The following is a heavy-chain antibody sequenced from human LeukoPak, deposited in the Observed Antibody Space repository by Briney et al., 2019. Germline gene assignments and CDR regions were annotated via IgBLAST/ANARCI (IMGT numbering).Heavy chain of an antibody. Sequence: GGSLRLSCAASEISFSSSWMHWVRQGPGKGLVWVSRVNWSPGSEAYADSVKGRFTISRDNAKNSLYLQMNNLRIEDTALYYCAKVSARDGMDVWGQGTTVTVSS. J-gene: IGHJ6*02. V-gene: IGHV3-74*01. CDR2: VNWSPGSE. CDR1: EISFSSSW. CDR3: AKVSARDGMDV. D-gene: IGHD6-25*01.